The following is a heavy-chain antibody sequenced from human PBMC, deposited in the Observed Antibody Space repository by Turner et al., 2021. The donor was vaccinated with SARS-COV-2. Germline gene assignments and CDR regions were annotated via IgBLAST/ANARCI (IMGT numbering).Heavy chain of an antibody. D-gene: IGHD2-21*02. J-gene: IGHJ1*01. Sequence: QLQLQESGPGLVKPSETLSITCTVSGGSISSSSYYWGWIRQPPGKGLEWIGRIYYSGSTYYNPALKSRVTISVDTSKNLFSLKLRSVTAADTAVYYCARDGGDPPRYFQHWGQGTLVTVSS. CDR1: GGSISSSSYY. CDR2: IYYSGST. CDR3: ARDGGDPPRYFQH. V-gene: IGHV4-39*02.